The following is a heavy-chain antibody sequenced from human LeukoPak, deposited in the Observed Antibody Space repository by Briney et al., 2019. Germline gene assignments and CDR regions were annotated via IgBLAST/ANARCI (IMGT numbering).Heavy chain of an antibody. J-gene: IGHJ4*02. Sequence: GGSLRLSCAVSGFTFSNYAMSWVRQAPGKGLEWVSTISASGGSAYYAGSVKGRFAISRDNSKNTLYLQMNSLRAEDTAVYYCAKDRLSNGDPAGYWGQGTLVTVSS. CDR2: ISASGGSA. CDR1: GFTFSNYA. CDR3: AKDRLSNGDPAGY. V-gene: IGHV3-23*01. D-gene: IGHD4-17*01.